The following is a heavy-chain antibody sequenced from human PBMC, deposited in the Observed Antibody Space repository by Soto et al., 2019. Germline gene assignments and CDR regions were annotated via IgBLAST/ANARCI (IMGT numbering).Heavy chain of an antibody. V-gene: IGHV3-7*02. J-gene: IGHJ6*02. CDR3: ASGGATDDDYYYGMDV. D-gene: IGHD1-26*01. CDR1: GFTFSRDW. Sequence: EVQLVESGGGLVQPGGSLRRSCAASGFTFSRDWMSWVRQAPGQGLECVADIKQDGSEKYYVDSVKGRYAISRDNAKNSLYLRMNSLRSEDTAVYYCASGGATDDDYYYGMDVSGQGSTLTVSS. CDR2: IKQDGSEK.